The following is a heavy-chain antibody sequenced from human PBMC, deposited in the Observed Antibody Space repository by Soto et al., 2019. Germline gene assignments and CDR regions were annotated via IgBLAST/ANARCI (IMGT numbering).Heavy chain of an antibody. J-gene: IGHJ5*02. CDR1: GGSTSRSD. CDR2: IYDDGSA. D-gene: IGHD2-15*01. CDR3: ARDNYCSGGSCRKNCFDP. V-gene: IGHV4-59*01. Sequence: PSETVSLTCTVSGGSTSRSDWSWIRQPPGKGLEWLAYIYDDGSANYNPTLKSRATISLDMSKKQCSLKLTSVTAADTAVYYCARDNYCSGGSCRKNCFDPGGQGTLVTAPQ.